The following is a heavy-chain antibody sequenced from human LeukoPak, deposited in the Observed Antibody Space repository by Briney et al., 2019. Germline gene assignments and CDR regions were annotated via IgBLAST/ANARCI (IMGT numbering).Heavy chain of an antibody. CDR1: GYSITSGYY. CDR3: ARGLSDRQYYYYYYYMDV. V-gene: IGHV4-38-2*02. J-gene: IGHJ6*03. Sequence: SETLSLTCSVSGYSITSGYYWGWIRQPPGKGLEWIGSIYHSGSTYYNPSLKSRVTISVDTSKNQFSLKLSSVTAADTAVYYCARGLSDRQYYYYYYYMDVWGKGTTVTVSS. CDR2: IYHSGST.